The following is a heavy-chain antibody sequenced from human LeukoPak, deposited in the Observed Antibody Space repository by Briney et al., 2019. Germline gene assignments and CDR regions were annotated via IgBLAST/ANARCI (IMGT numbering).Heavy chain of an antibody. CDR1: GYTFTSYG. V-gene: IGHV1-18*01. CDR2: ISAYNGNT. J-gene: IGHJ4*02. D-gene: IGHD3-3*01. CDR3: ARGARITIFGAVIIQDFDY. Sequence: GASVKVSCKASGYTFTSYGISWVRQAPGQGLEWMGWISAYNGNTNYAQKLQGRVTMTTDTSTSTAYMELRSLRSDDTAVYYCARGARITIFGAVIIQDFDYWGRGTLVTVSS.